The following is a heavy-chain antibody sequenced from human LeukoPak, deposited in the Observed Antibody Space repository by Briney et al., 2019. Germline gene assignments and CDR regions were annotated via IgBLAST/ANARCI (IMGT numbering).Heavy chain of an antibody. CDR2: ISSSSSYI. CDR3: AGADLLGFGQLWERAFDI. V-gene: IGHV3-21*01. D-gene: IGHD3-10*01. J-gene: IGHJ3*02. CDR1: GFTFSSYS. Sequence: GGSLRLSCAASGFTFSSYSMNWVRQAPGKGLEWVSSISSSSSYIYYADSVKGRCTISSDNAKTSLYLQMNSLRAENTAMYYCAGADLLGFGQLWERAFDIWGQGTMVTVSS.